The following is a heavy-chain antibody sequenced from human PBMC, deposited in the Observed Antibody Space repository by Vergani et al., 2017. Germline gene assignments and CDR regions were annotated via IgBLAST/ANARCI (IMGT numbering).Heavy chain of an antibody. CDR1: GFTFSSYA. Sequence: EVQLLESGGNLIQPGGSLRLSCGASGFTFSSYAMTWVRLAPGKGLQWVSAISGSGGSTYYADSVKGRFTISRDNSKNTLYLQMNSLRAEDTAVYYCAKELAARDAFDIWGQGTMVTVSS. V-gene: IGHV3-23*01. CDR3: AKELAARDAFDI. J-gene: IGHJ3*02. D-gene: IGHD6-6*01. CDR2: ISGSGGST.